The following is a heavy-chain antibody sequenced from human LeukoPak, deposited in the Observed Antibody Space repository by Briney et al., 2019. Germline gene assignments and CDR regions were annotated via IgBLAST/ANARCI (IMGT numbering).Heavy chain of an antibody. V-gene: IGHV3-30-3*01. J-gene: IGHJ4*02. CDR2: ISYDVGSNT. Sequence: GGSLRLSCAASGFTFSKYPMHWVRQAPGKGLEWVAVISYDVGSNTYYADSVKGRFTTSRDNSKNTLYLQMNSLRAEDTAVYYCARLNLGYGYFLEATKRDYWGQGTLVTVSS. CDR3: ARLNLGYGYFLEATKRDY. D-gene: IGHD5-18*01. CDR1: GFTFSKYP.